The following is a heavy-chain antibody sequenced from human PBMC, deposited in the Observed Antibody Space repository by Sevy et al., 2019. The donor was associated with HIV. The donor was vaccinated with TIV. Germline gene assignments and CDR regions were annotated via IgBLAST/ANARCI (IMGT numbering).Heavy chain of an antibody. Sequence: SETLSLTCTVSGGSISSYYWSWIRQPPGKGLEWIGYIYYSGSTNYNPSLKSRVTISVDTSKDQFALKLSFVTAADTAVYYGARELGYGFVNWFDPWGQGTLVTVSS. CDR3: ARELGYGFVNWFDP. D-gene: IGHD5-18*01. CDR2: IYYSGST. CDR1: GGSISSYY. V-gene: IGHV4-59*01. J-gene: IGHJ5*02.